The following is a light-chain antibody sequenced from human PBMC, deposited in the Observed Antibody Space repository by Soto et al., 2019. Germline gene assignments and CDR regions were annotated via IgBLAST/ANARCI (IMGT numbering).Light chain of an antibody. V-gene: IGKV3-11*01. CDR1: QSVDTS. CDR2: DAS. Sequence: EIVLTQSPATLSLSPGERATLSCRASQSVDTSLAWYQQKPGQAPRLLIYDASNRATGIPARFSGSGSGTDFTLTISSLEPEDFAVYYCQQRSYPITFGQGTRL. CDR3: QQRSYPIT. J-gene: IGKJ5*01.